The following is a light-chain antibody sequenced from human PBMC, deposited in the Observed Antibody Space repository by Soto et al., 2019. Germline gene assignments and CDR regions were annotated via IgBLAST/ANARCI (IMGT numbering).Light chain of an antibody. CDR3: HQRFSWPLP. CDR1: QSVSNNY. V-gene: IGKV3D-20*02. CDR2: GAS. J-gene: IGKJ4*01. Sequence: EIVLTQSPGTLSLSPGERATLSCRASQSVSNNYLAWYQQKPGQAPRLLIYGASNRATGIPDRFSGSGSGTDFTLTISSLEPEDFAVYYCHQRFSWPLPFGGGTKVDIK.